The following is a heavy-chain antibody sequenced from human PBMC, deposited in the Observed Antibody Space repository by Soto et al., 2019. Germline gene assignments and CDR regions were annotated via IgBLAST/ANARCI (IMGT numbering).Heavy chain of an antibody. CDR3: ATRAPIDGDPY. Sequence: QVQLQESGPGLVKPSETLSLTCDVSGDSISSPTWWTWVRQPPGKGLEWIGEVYHSGSTNYNSSLKSRVTISVDKSKNQCSLRLTSVTGADTAVYYCATRAPIDGDPYWGQGTLVTVSS. CDR1: GDSISSPTW. CDR2: VYHSGST. D-gene: IGHD4-17*01. J-gene: IGHJ4*02. V-gene: IGHV4-4*02.